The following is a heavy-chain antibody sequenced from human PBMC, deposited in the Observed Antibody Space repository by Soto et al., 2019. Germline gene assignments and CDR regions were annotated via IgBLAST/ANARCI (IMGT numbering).Heavy chain of an antibody. CDR2: ISDDGINK. CDR3: AKVRERQNDAFDI. CDR1: GITFSTYA. J-gene: IGHJ3*02. D-gene: IGHD1-26*01. Sequence: QVQLVESGGGVVQPGRYLRLSCAASGITFSTYAMHWVRQAPGKGLEWVAIISDDGINKYYADSVRGRFTISRDNSKNTVYLQMNSLRAEDTAVYYCAKVRERQNDAFDIWGQGTMVTVSS. V-gene: IGHV3-30-3*01.